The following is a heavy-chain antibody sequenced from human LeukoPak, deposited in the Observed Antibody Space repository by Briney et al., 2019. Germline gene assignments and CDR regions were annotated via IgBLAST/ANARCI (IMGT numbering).Heavy chain of an antibody. J-gene: IGHJ4*02. Sequence: GGSLRLSCAASGITFSNACMSWVRQAPGKGLEWVGRIKSKTDGGTTDYAAPVSGRFTISRDDSKNTLYLQMNSLKTEDTAVYYCTRELSAVSMVRGIIISPGYFDYWGQGTLVTVSS. CDR1: GITFSNAC. CDR3: TRELSAVSMVRGIIISPGYFDY. CDR2: IKSKTDGGTT. V-gene: IGHV3-15*01. D-gene: IGHD3-10*01.